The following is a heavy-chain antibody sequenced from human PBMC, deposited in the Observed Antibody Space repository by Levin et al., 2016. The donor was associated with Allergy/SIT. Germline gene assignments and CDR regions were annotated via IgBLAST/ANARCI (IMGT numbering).Heavy chain of an antibody. CDR2: ISGSGGST. D-gene: IGHD6-19*01. Sequence: GGSLRLSCAASGFTFSSYAMSWVRQAPGKGLEWVSAISGSGGSTYYADSVKGRFTISRDNSKNTLYLQMNSLRAEDTAVYYCAKVSAVAGTDYYYGMDVWGQGTTVTVSS. V-gene: IGHV3-23*01. CDR1: GFTFSSYA. J-gene: IGHJ6*02. CDR3: AKVSAVAGTDYYYGMDV.